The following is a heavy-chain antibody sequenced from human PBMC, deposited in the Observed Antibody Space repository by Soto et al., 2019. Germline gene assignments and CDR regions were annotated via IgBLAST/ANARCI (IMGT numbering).Heavy chain of an antibody. CDR3: ARDGPYYYASRMDV. CDR1: GIPVSSNY. J-gene: IGHJ6*02. V-gene: IGHV3-53*04. CDR2: LHSGGDT. D-gene: IGHD3-10*01. Sequence: EVQLVESGGGLVQPGGSLRLSCAASGIPVSSNYMTWVRQAPGKGLEWVSVLHSGGDTYYANSVKGRFTISRHDSTNTLFPQMNSLTAEDTAVYYCARDGPYYYASRMDVWGQGTTVTVSS.